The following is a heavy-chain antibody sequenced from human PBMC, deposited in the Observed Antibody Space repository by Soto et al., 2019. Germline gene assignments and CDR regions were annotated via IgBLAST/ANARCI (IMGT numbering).Heavy chain of an antibody. CDR1: GFSISSGYY. CDR3: ARGRQWLSRSNWFDP. D-gene: IGHD6-19*01. CDR2: IDHSGST. J-gene: IGHJ5*02. V-gene: IGHV4-38-2*01. Sequence: SETLSLTCAVSGFSISSGYYWGWIRQPPGKGLEWIGNIDHSGSTYYNPSLKSRVTILVDTSKNQFSLKLTSVTAADTAVYYCARGRQWLSRSNWFDPWGQGTLVTVSS.